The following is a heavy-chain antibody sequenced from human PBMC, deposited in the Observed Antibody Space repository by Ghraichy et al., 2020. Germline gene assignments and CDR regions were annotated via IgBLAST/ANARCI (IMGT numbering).Heavy chain of an antibody. D-gene: IGHD3-22*01. J-gene: IGHJ4*02. CDR2: ISSSSSTI. CDR1: GFTFSSYS. V-gene: IGHV3-48*02. CDR3: ARDIGFYDSSGYYPYYFDY. Sequence: GGSLRLSCAASGFTFSSYSMNWVRQAPGKGLEWVSYISSSSSTIYYADSVKGRFTISRDNAKNSLYLQMNSLRDEDTAVYYCARDIGFYDSSGYYPYYFDYWGQGTLVTVSS.